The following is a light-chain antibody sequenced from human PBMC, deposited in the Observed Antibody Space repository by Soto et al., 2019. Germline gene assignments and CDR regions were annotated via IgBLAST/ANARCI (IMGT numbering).Light chain of an antibody. Sequence: QSALIQPASVSGSPGQSLIISCTGTGGDFGSSTYVSWYQQHSDKAPKVVIYEVNKRPSGVSSRFSGAKSGSTASLTISGLQGDDEATYFCSSYTTTNSGVFGGGTKLTVL. CDR1: GGDFGSSTY. CDR3: SSYTTTNSGV. J-gene: IGLJ3*02. V-gene: IGLV2-14*01. CDR2: EVN.